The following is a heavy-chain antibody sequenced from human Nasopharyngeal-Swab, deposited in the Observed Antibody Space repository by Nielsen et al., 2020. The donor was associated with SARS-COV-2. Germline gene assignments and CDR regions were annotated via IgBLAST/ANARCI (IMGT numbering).Heavy chain of an antibody. Sequence: GESLKISCAASGFTFSSYGMHWVSQAPGKGLEWVAVIWYDGSNKYYADSVKGRFTISRDNSKNTLYLQMNSLRAEDTAVYYCARDGLRDGMDVWGQGTTVTVSS. V-gene: IGHV3-30*19. CDR2: IWYDGSNK. CDR3: ARDGLRDGMDV. CDR1: GFTFSSYG. J-gene: IGHJ6*02.